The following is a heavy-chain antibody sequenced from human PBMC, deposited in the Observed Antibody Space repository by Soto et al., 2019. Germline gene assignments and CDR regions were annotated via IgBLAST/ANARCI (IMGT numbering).Heavy chain of an antibody. CDR2: IYWDDDK. CDR3: AHMRLVVPAAHDAFDI. CDR1: GFSLSTSGVG. Sequence: QITLKESGPTLVKPTQTLTLTCTFSGFSLSTSGVGVGWIRQPPGKALEWLALIYWDDDKRYSPSLKSRLTITKDTSKNQVVLTMNNMDPVDTATYYCAHMRLVVPAAHDAFDIWGQGTMVTVSS. J-gene: IGHJ3*02. V-gene: IGHV2-5*02. D-gene: IGHD2-2*01.